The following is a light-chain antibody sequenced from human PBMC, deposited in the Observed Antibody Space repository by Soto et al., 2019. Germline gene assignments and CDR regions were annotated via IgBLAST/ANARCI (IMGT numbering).Light chain of an antibody. Sequence: DYNMTQSPSTLSASIGDRVTITCRASQSISSWLAWYLQKPGKAPKLLIYDASSWESGVPSRCSGSGSGTEFTLTISSLQPDDFAAYYYKQHNAYSPRTFGQGTKVDIK. CDR1: QSISSW. J-gene: IGKJ1*01. V-gene: IGKV1-5*01. CDR2: DAS. CDR3: KQHNAYSPRT.